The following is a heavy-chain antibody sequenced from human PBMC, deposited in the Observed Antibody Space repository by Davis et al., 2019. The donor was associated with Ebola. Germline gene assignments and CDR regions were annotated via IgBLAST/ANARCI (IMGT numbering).Heavy chain of an antibody. D-gene: IGHD1-26*01. Sequence: SETLSLTCTVSGGSISNHYWTWIRQPPGKGLEWIGYIYYSGSTNYNPSLKSRVTISVDTSKNQFSLKLSSVTAADTAVYYCARDLGGGSWFDPWGQGTLVTVSS. CDR3: ARDLGGGSWFDP. CDR2: IYYSGST. V-gene: IGHV4-59*11. J-gene: IGHJ5*02. CDR1: GGSISNHY.